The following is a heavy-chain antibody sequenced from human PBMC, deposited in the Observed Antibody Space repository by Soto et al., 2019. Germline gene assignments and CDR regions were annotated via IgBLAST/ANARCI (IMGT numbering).Heavy chain of an antibody. V-gene: IGHV1-69*04. J-gene: IGHJ4*02. CDR1: GGTFSSYT. Sequence: SVKVSCKASGGTFSSYTISWVRQAPGQGLEWMGRIIPILGIANYAQKFQGRVTITADKSTSTAYMELSSLRSEDTAVYYCARDPLYGDRPFDYWGQGTLVTVSS. CDR2: IIPILGIA. D-gene: IGHD4-17*01. CDR3: ARDPLYGDRPFDY.